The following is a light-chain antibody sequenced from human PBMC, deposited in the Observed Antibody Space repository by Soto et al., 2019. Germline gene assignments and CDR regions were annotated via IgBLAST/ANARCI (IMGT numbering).Light chain of an antibody. J-gene: IGKJ1*01. Sequence: DIQMTQSPSTLSASVGDRVTITCRASHSISIWLAWFQQKPGKAPKLLMYQASILESGVPSRFSGSGSVTEFTLTISSLQPDDFATYYCQQYNSYPWTFGQGTRVEIK. CDR1: HSISIW. CDR3: QQYNSYPWT. CDR2: QAS. V-gene: IGKV1-5*03.